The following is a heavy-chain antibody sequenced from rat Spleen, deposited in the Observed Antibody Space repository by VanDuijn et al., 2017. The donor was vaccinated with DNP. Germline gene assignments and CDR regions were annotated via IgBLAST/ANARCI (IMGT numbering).Heavy chain of an antibody. CDR3: ASSKYGSPRWLAY. CDR2: ISPSGGSG. J-gene: IGHJ3*01. Sequence: EVQLVESGGGLVQPGRSMKLSCAASGFTFSSFPMAWVRQAPTKGLEWVASISPSGGSGYYRDSVKGRFTVSRDNAKSSLHLQMDSLRSEDTATYFCASSKYGSPRWLAYWGQGTLVTVSS. D-gene: IGHD1-3*01. V-gene: IGHV5-46*01. CDR1: GFTFSSFP.